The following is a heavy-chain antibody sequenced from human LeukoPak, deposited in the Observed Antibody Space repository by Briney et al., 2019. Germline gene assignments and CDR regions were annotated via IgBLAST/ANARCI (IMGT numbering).Heavy chain of an antibody. V-gene: IGHV4-59*08. Sequence: SETLSLTCTVSGDSLSLYYWSWIRQPPGKGLEWIGYIEYSGSTNYNPALKSRATQLVDTSKNQFSLKLYSVTAADTAMYYCAGYRIAPVAKWVDYWGQGTLVTVSP. D-gene: IGHD2-2*01. CDR2: IEYSGST. CDR1: GDSLSLYY. CDR3: AGYRIAPVAKWVDY. J-gene: IGHJ4*02.